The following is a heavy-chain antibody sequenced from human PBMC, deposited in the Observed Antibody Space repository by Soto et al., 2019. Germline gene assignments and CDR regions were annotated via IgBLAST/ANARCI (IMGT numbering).Heavy chain of an antibody. Sequence: QVQLVQSGAEVKKPGSSVKVSCKASGCTFSTSTFTWVRQAPGQGLEWMGWTIPILEVADYAQDFQGRVTVTADKSTNTAYMELTSRRSKDTAVYYCARDSPSGSTYSCYDAIDSWGQGTLVTVSS. CDR1: GCTFSTST. J-gene: IGHJ4*02. CDR3: ARDSPSGSTYSCYDAIDS. CDR2: TIPILEVA. V-gene: IGHV1-69*08. D-gene: IGHD5-12*01.